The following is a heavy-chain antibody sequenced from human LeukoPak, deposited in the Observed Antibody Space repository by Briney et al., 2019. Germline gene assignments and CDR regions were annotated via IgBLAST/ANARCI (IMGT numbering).Heavy chain of an antibody. Sequence: SETLSLTCTISGGSIKSHYWSWIRQAPGKGLEWIAYMFYSGRTEYNPSLKSRVTISVETSRNKVSLKGNSVTAADTAVYYCARRAGSLVYYFDSWGQGTLVTVSS. J-gene: IGHJ4*02. CDR3: ARRAGSLVYYFDS. V-gene: IGHV4-59*08. CDR1: GGSIKSHY. CDR2: MFYSGRT. D-gene: IGHD3-10*01.